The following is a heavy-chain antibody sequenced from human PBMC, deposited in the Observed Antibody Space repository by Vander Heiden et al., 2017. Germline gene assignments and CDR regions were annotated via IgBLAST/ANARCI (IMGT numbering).Heavy chain of an antibody. D-gene: IGHD3-22*01. V-gene: IGHV4-39*01. CDR3: ARQGGLTMRAYWYFDL. J-gene: IGHJ2*01. CDR1: GGSISSRSYY. CDR2: IYYSGST. Sequence: QLQLQESGPGLVKPSETLSLTCTVSGGSISSRSYYWGWIRQPPGKGLEWIGSIYYSGSTYYNPSIKSRVTIAVDTSKNQFSLKLSSVTAADTAVYYCARQGGLTMRAYWYFDLWGRGTLVTVSS.